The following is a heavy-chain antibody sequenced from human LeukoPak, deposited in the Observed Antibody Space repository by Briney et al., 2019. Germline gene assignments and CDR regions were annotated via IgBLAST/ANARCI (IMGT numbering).Heavy chain of an antibody. CDR1: GFTFSSYG. Sequence: GRSLRLSCAASGFTFSSYGMHWVRQAPGKGLEWVAVVSHDGTNEFSADSVKGRFTISRDNSKDTLYLQMNSLRAEDMAVYYCAKGSGGGYYGYFDYWGQGTLVTVSS. CDR2: VSHDGTNE. V-gene: IGHV3-30*18. D-gene: IGHD1-26*01. J-gene: IGHJ4*02. CDR3: AKGSGGGYYGYFDY.